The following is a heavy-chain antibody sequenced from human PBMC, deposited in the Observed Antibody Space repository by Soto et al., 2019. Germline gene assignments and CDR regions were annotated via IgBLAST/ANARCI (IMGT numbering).Heavy chain of an antibody. J-gene: IGHJ4*02. CDR1: GFTFSSYA. V-gene: IGHV3-23*01. CDR2: ISGSGGST. Sequence: HPWGALRLSCAASGFTFSSYAMSWVRQAPGKGLEWVSAISGSGGSTYYADSVKGRFTISRDNSKNTLYLQMNSLRAEDTAVYYCAKDQTSYSNYLFPPGHWGQGTLVTVSS. D-gene: IGHD4-4*01. CDR3: AKDQTSYSNYLFPPGH.